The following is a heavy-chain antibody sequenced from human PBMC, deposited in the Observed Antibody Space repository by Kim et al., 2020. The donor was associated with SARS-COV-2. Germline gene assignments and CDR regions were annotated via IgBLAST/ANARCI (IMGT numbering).Heavy chain of an antibody. CDR3: AREGATEVTPDLDY. D-gene: IGHD5-12*01. CDR2: ISYDGSYK. CDR1: GFTFSGYA. J-gene: IGHJ4*02. Sequence: GGSLRLSCAASGFTFSGYAMHWVRQAPGKGLEWVAVISYDGSYKNYADSVKGRFTISRDDSKNTLYLQLNSLRPEDTAVYYCAREGATEVTPDLDYWGQGTLVTVSS. V-gene: IGHV3-30*04.